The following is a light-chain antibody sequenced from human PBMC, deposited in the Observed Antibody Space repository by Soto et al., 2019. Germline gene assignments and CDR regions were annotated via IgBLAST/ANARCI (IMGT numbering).Light chain of an antibody. CDR2: DVS. CDR3: QQYNNWPQT. J-gene: IGKJ1*01. Sequence: EIVLTQSPATLSLSPGERGTLYCMASESVTDYLAWYQPKPGQAPRLLVYDVSNRAAGIPTRFSGSGSGTEFTLTISSLQSEDFAEYHCQQYNNWPQTFGQGTKVDIK. V-gene: IGKV3-11*01. CDR1: ESVTDY.